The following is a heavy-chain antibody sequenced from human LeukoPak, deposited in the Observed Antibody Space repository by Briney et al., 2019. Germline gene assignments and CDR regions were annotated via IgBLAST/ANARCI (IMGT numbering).Heavy chain of an antibody. CDR3: ARDRRDGYKSLGFYDY. Sequence: SQTLSLTCAISGDSVSSNSAAWNWIRQSPSRGLEWLGRTYYRSKWYHDYAVSMKSRITINPDTSKNQFSLQLNSVTPEDTAVYYCARDRRDGYKSLGFYDYWGQGTLVTVSS. J-gene: IGHJ4*02. V-gene: IGHV6-1*01. CDR2: TYYRSKWYH. CDR1: GDSVSSNSAA. D-gene: IGHD5-24*01.